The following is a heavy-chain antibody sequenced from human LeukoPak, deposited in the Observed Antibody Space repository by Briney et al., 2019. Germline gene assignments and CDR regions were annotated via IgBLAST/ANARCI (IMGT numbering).Heavy chain of an antibody. J-gene: IGHJ4*02. CDR2: IYHSGST. CDR3: AREGLGYSFDY. CDR1: GGSISSGGYS. D-gene: IGHD5-18*01. V-gene: IGHV4-30-2*01. Sequence: PSQTLSLTCAVSGGSISSGGYSWSWIRQPPGKGLEWIGYIYHSGSTYYNPSLKSRVTISVDRSKNQFSLKLSSVTAADTAVYYCAREGLGYSFDYWGQGTLVTVSS.